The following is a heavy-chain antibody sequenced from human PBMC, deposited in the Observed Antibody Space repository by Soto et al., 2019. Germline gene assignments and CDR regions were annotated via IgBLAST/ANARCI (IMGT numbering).Heavy chain of an antibody. CDR1: GFAFYYYN. V-gene: IGHV3-21*01. CDR2: ISGSGIDI. CDR3: ARERVTNYTDYYFAI. D-gene: IGHD4-4*01. Sequence: XVSLRLTCAASGFAFYYYNMNWVRQAPGRGLEWVSSISGSGIDIHFTDSVKGRFTISRDNAKTSLYLQMDSLRPEDTAIYYCARERVTNYTDYYFAICGHGALVTFYS. J-gene: IGHJ4*01.